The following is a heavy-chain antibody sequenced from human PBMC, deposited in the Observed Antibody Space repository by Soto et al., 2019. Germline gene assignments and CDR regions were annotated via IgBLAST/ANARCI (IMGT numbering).Heavy chain of an antibody. J-gene: IGHJ5*02. V-gene: IGHV4-59*12. CDR1: GGSISSYY. CDR3: ARETYGDYVGYIDP. D-gene: IGHD4-17*01. Sequence: SETLSLTCTVSGGSISSYYWSWIRQPPGKGLEWIGYIYYSGSTNYNPSLKSRVTISVDTSKNQFSLKVSSVNAADTAVYYCARETYGDYVGYIDPWGQGTLVTVSS. CDR2: IYYSGST.